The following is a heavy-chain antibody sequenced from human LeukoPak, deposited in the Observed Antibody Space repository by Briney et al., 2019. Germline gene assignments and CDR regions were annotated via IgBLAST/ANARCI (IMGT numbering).Heavy chain of an antibody. D-gene: IGHD2-21*02. CDR3: ARGGDDCGDY. V-gene: IGHV4-34*01. J-gene: IGHJ4*02. Sequence: SETLSLTCAVYGGSFSGYYWSWIRQPPGKGLEWIGEINHSGSTNYNPSLKSRVTISVDTSKNQFSLKLSSVTAADTAVYYCARGGDDCGDYWGQGTLVTVSS. CDR2: INHSGST. CDR1: GGSFSGYY.